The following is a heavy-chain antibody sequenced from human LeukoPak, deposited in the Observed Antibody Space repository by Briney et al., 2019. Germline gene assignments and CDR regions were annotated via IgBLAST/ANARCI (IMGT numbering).Heavy chain of an antibody. D-gene: IGHD6-25*01. CDR1: GGSFSGYY. V-gene: IGHV4-34*01. CDR3: AGGGGLFTQRRYYYYYGMDV. CDR2: INHSGST. J-gene: IGHJ6*02. Sequence: LETLSLTCAVYGGSFSGYYWSWIRQPPGKGLEWIGEINHSGSTNYNPSLKSRVTISVDTSKNQFSLKLSSVTAADTAVYYCAGGGGLFTQRRYYYYYGMDVWGQGTTGSVSS.